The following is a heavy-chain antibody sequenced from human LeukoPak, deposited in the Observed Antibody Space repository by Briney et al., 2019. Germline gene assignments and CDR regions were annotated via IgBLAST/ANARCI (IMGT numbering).Heavy chain of an antibody. Sequence: GYLRFSAAASGFTFSNAWMSRLPQAPGKGRKGVVRINSKTDGWTTDYDATVKGRFTISRDNPKNTLYPQMRSLKTEDTAVYYCTTDPGSYCGGDCPPIDYWGQGTLVTVSS. D-gene: IGHD2-21*02. CDR3: TTDPGSYCGGDCPPIDY. V-gene: IGHV3-15*01. J-gene: IGHJ4*02. CDR2: INSKTDGWTT. CDR1: GFTFSNAW.